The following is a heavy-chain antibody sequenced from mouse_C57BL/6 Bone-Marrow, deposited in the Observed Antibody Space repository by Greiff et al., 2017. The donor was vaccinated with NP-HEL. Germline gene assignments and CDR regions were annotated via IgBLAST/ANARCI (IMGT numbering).Heavy chain of an antibody. V-gene: IGHV1-53*01. CDR3: ARSNYVFYYAMDD. D-gene: IGHD2-5*01. CDR1: GYTFTSYW. J-gene: IGHJ4*01. Sequence: QVQLQQPGTELVKPGASVKLSCKASGYTFTSYWMHWVKQRPGQGLEWIGNINPSNGGTNYNEKFKGKATLTVDKSSSTAYMQLSSLTSEDSAVYYCARSNYVFYYAMDDWGQGTSVTVSS. CDR2: INPSNGGT.